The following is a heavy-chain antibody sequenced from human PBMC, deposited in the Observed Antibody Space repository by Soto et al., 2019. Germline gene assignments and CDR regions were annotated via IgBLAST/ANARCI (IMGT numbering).Heavy chain of an antibody. CDR3: ARATRLVATTSYYFDY. CDR1: GYTFTSYV. CDR2: MNPNSGNT. V-gene: IGHV1-8*01. J-gene: IGHJ4*02. D-gene: IGHD5-12*01. Sequence: ASVKVSCKASGYTFTSYVINWVRLATGKGLEWMGWMNPNSGNTGYAQKFQGRVTMTRNTSITTVYMELSSLRSEDTAVYYCARATRLVATTSYYFDYWGLGTLVTVSS.